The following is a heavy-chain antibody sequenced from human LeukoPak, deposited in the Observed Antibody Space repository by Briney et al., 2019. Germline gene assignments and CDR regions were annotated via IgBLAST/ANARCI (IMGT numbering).Heavy chain of an antibody. J-gene: IGHJ6*03. CDR3: ARVLGYCSGGSCYSGVNYYYYYMDV. CDR1: GGSISSSSYY. CDR2: IYYSGST. Sequence: SETLSLTCTVSGGSISSSSYYWGWIRQPPGKGLEWIGSIYYSGSTYYNPSLKSRVTISVDTSKNQFSLKLSSVTAADTAVYYCARVLGYCSGGSCYSGVNYYYYYMDVWGKGTTVTVSS. V-gene: IGHV4-39*07. D-gene: IGHD2-15*01.